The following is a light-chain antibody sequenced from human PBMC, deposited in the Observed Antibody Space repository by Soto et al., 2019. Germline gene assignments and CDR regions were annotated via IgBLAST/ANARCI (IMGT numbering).Light chain of an antibody. CDR2: DTS. Sequence: EIVLTQSPATLSLSPGERATLSCRTSQTIRGLLNWYQQRPGQAPRLLIYDTSNRATDIPARFSGSGSGTDFIFTISSLDPEDFGVYFCQQRSNWPSVTFGGGTKVEIK. J-gene: IGKJ4*01. V-gene: IGKV3-11*01. CDR3: QQRSNWPSVT. CDR1: QTIRGL.